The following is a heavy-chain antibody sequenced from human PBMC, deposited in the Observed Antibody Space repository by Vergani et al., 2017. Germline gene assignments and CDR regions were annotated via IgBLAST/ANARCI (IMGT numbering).Heavy chain of an antibody. CDR1: GYTFTSYY. V-gene: IGHV1-46*01. CDR2: INPSGGST. J-gene: IGHJ5*02. D-gene: IGHD3-9*01. CDR3: ARDYDIVTGYPTGTGWFDP. Sequence: QVQLVQSGAEVKKPGASVKVSCKASGYTFTSYYMHWVRQAPGQGLEWMGIINPSGGSTSYAQKFQGRVTMTRDTSTSTVYMELSSLRSEDTAVYYCARDYDIVTGYPTGTGWFDPWGQGTLVTVSS.